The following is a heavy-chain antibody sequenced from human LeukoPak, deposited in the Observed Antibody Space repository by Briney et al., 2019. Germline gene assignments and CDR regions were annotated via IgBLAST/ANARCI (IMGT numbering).Heavy chain of an antibody. CDR1: GGTFANYA. Sequence: GSSVKVSCTASGGTFANYAISWVRKAPGQGLEWMGGIIPIFGTGDSAQKFQGRLTITADESTRTTYMELSSLRSDDTAVYYRAKGHDDFRQFDYWGQGTLVTVSS. V-gene: IGHV1-69*01. CDR3: AKGHDDFRQFDY. CDR2: IIPIFGTG. J-gene: IGHJ4*02. D-gene: IGHD3-3*01.